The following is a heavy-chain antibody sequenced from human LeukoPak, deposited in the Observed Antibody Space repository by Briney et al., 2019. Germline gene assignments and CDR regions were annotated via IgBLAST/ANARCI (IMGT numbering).Heavy chain of an antibody. Sequence: ASVKVSCKASGYTFTGYYMHWVRQAPGQGLEWMGWINPNSGGTNYAQKFQGRVTMTRGTSISTAYMELSRLRSDDTAVYYCAREVAYYDSSEIPGDYWGQGTLVTVSS. V-gene: IGHV1-2*02. J-gene: IGHJ4*02. CDR3: AREVAYYDSSEIPGDY. CDR1: GYTFTGYY. CDR2: INPNSGGT. D-gene: IGHD3-22*01.